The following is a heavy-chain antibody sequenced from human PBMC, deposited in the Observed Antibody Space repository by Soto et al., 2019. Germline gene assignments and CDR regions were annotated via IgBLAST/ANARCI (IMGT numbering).Heavy chain of an antibody. CDR1: GGSISSGGYY. CDR3: ARDLVTGTTKDYGMDV. CDR2: IYYSGST. V-gene: IGHV4-31*03. Sequence: SETLSLTCTVSGGSISSGGYYWSWIRQHPGKGLEWIGYIYYSGSTYYNPSLKSRVTISVDTSKNQFSLKLSSVTAADTAVYYCARDLVTGTTKDYGMDVWGQGTTVTVSS. D-gene: IGHD1-20*01. J-gene: IGHJ6*02.